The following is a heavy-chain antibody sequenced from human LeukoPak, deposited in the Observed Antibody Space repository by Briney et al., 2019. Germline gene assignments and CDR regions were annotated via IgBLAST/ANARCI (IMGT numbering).Heavy chain of an antibody. Sequence: SQTLSLTCSVSGASLSSGGYSWSWIRQPPGKGLEWIGYIYHSGSTYYNPSLKSRVTISVDRSKNQFSLKLSSVTAADTAVYYCARGMEAVAAGGYFDYWGQGTLVTVSS. CDR2: IYHSGST. CDR3: ARGMEAVAAGGYFDY. V-gene: IGHV4-30-2*01. J-gene: IGHJ4*02. D-gene: IGHD6-19*01. CDR1: GASLSSGGYS.